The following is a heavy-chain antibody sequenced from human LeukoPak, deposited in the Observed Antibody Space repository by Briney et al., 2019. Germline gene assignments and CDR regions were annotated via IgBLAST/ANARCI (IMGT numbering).Heavy chain of an antibody. J-gene: IGHJ6*02. CDR2: INHSGST. CDR3: ARARGSGSYYRGNYYYGMDV. CDR1: GGSFSGYY. V-gene: IGHV4-34*01. Sequence: SETLSLTCAVYGGSFSGYYWSWIRQPPGKGLEWIGEINHSGSTNYNPSPKSRVTISVDTSKNQFSLKLSSVTAADTAVYYCARARGSGSYYRGNYYYGMDVWGQGTTVTVSS. D-gene: IGHD3-10*01.